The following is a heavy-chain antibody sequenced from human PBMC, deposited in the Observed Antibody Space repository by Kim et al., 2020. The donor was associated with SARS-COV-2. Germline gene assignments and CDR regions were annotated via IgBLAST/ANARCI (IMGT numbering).Heavy chain of an antibody. CDR1: GFTFSSYG. CDR3: ARGGQLWYFDY. CDR2: IWYDGSNK. J-gene: IGHJ4*02. V-gene: IGHV3-33*08. D-gene: IGHD5-18*01. Sequence: GGSLRLSCAASGFTFSSYGMHWVRQAPGKGLEWVAVIWYDGSNKYYADSVKGRFTISRDNSKNTLYLQMNSLRAEDTAVYYCARGGQLWYFDYWGQGTLVTVSS.